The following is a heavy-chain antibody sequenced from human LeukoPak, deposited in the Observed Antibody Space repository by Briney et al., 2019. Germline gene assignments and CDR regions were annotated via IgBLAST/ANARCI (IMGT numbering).Heavy chain of an antibody. CDR2: IHINGIT. D-gene: IGHD3-10*01. V-gene: IGHV4-61*09. J-gene: IGHJ4*02. Sequence: PSQTLSLTCTVSGGSISSGSYCWSWIRQSAGKGLEWIGHIHINGITNYNPSLKSRVTMSVDTSKNHFSLNLSSVTAADTAVYYCARSSVGSGSNFDYWGQGTLVTVSS. CDR1: GGSISSGSYC. CDR3: ARSSVGSGSNFDY.